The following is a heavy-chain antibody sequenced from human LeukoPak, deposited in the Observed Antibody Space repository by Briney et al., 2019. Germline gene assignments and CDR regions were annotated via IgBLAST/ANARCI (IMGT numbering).Heavy chain of an antibody. CDR3: AKAGGGAYFDY. Sequence: GRSLRLSCAASGFTFDDYAMHWGRQAPGKGLEWVSGISWNSGSIGYADSVKGRFTISRDNAKNSLYLQMNSLRAEDMALYYCAKAGGGAYFDYWGQGTLVTVSS. CDR1: GFTFDDYA. J-gene: IGHJ4*02. CDR2: ISWNSGSI. V-gene: IGHV3-9*03. D-gene: IGHD1-26*01.